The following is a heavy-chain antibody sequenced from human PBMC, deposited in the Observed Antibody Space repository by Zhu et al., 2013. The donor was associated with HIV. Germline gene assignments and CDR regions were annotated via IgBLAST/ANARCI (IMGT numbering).Heavy chain of an antibody. D-gene: IGHD2-2*01. V-gene: IGHV1-2*02. CDR1: GYTFTGYY. J-gene: IGHJ2*01. CDR3: ARVPSRYQLEGGL. Sequence: PGASMKVSCKASGYTFTGYYMHWVRQAPGQDFEWLGWIKPDSGATDSAQKFQGRVTMTRDTSISTAYMELSRLRSDDTAVYYCARVPSRYQLEGGLWGRGTLVTVSS. CDR2: IKPDSGAT.